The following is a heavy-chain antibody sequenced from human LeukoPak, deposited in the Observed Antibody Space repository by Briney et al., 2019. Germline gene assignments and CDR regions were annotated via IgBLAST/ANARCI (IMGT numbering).Heavy chain of an antibody. J-gene: IGHJ4*02. Sequence: GGSLRLSCAASGLAFSDYWMSWVRQAPGKGLEWVAVISYDGSNKYYADSVKGRFTISRDNSKNTLYLQMNSLRAEDTAVYYCAKVLSPKPGITGGFDYWGQGTLVTVSS. CDR1: GLAFSDYW. V-gene: IGHV3-30*18. CDR3: AKVLSPKPGITGGFDY. D-gene: IGHD1-20*01. CDR2: ISYDGSNK.